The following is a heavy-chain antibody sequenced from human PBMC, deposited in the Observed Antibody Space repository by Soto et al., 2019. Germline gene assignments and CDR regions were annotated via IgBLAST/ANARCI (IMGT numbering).Heavy chain of an antibody. CDR1: GGTFSSYA. D-gene: IGHD3-10*01. Sequence: QVQLVQSGAEVKKPGASVKVSCKASGGTFSSYAISWVRQAPGQGLEWMGGIIPIFGTANYAHKFQARVTITAENDTSTAYMELSSLRSKDTAVYYCARVYYYGSGSSYYGMDVWGQGTTVIASS. CDR3: ARVYYYGSGSSYYGMDV. V-gene: IGHV1-69*06. J-gene: IGHJ6*02. CDR2: IIPIFGTA.